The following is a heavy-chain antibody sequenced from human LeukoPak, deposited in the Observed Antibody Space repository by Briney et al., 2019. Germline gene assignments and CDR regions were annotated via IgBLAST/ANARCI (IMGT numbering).Heavy chain of an antibody. Sequence: GGSLRLSCAASGFTFSSYSVNWVRQAPGKGREWVAAISGSGGSTYYADSVKGRFTISRDNSKKPLYMQMTSLRADDTAVYYCARPVQRYFAWLFIDYWGQGTLVTVSS. CDR3: ARPVQRYFAWLFIDY. V-gene: IGHV3-23*01. CDR1: GFTFSSYS. J-gene: IGHJ4*02. CDR2: ISGSGGST. D-gene: IGHD3-9*01.